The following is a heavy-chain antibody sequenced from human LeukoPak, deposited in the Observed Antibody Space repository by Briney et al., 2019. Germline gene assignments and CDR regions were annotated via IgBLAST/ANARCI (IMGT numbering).Heavy chain of an antibody. Sequence: VASVKVSCKTSGYTFTDYYIHWVRQAPGQGLEWMGWINPNSAETNSAQKFQGRVTMTGDTSISTAHMDLRRMTSDDTAVYYCARDRDYSNTERGFDYWGQGTLVTVSS. CDR1: GYTFTDYY. CDR3: ARDRDYSNTERGFDY. J-gene: IGHJ4*02. CDR2: INPNSAET. D-gene: IGHD4-11*01. V-gene: IGHV1-2*02.